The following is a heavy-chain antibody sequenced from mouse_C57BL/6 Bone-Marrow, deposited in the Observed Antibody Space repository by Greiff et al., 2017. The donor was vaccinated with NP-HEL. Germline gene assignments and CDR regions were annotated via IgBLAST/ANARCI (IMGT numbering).Heavy chain of an antibody. J-gene: IGHJ2*01. CDR3: ARHEDYEGY. V-gene: IGHV5-6*01. Sequence: EVKLMESGGDLVKPGGSLKLSCAASGFTFSSYGMSWVRQTPDKRLEWVATISSGGSYTYYPDSVKGRFTISRDNAKNTLYLQMSSLKSEDTAMYYCARHEDYEGYWGQGTTLTVSS. CDR2: ISSGGSYT. CDR1: GFTFSSYG. D-gene: IGHD2-4*01.